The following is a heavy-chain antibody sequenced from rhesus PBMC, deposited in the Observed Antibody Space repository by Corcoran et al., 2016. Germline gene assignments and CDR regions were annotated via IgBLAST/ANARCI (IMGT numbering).Heavy chain of an antibody. Sequence: QVTLKESGPALVKPTQTLTLTCTFSGFSLSTSGMGVGWIRHPSRKTLERLAHIYWDDDKRYSTSLKSRLTISKDTSKNQVVLTMTNMDPVDTATYYCARRGDPGGAFDFWGQGLRVTVSS. CDR3: ARRGDPGGAFDF. J-gene: IGHJ3*01. D-gene: IGHD3-34*01. CDR1: GFSLSTSGMG. V-gene: IGHV2-1*01. CDR2: IYWDDDK.